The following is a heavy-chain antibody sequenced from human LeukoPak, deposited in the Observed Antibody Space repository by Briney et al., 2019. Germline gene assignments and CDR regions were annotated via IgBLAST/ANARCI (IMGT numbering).Heavy chain of an antibody. CDR2: ISYDGSNK. Sequence: GGSLRLSCAASGFTFSSYGMHWVRQAPGKGLEWVAVISYDGSNKYYADSVKGRFTISRDNSKNTLYLQMNSLRAEDTAVYYCAKDRQLYYYYMDVWGKGTTVTVSS. CDR3: AKDRQLYYYYMDV. J-gene: IGHJ6*03. V-gene: IGHV3-30*18. CDR1: GFTFSSYG. D-gene: IGHD1-1*01.